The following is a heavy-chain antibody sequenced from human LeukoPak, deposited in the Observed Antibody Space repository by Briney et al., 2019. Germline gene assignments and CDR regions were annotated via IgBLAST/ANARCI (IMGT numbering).Heavy chain of an antibody. D-gene: IGHD6-13*01. CDR1: GGSISSYY. Sequence: PSETLSLTCTVSGGSISSYYWSWIRQPPGKGLEWIGYIYYSGSTNCNPSLKSRVTISVDTSKNQFSLKLSSVTAADTAVYYCARVQAAAGTRYYYYGMDVWGQGTTVTVSS. CDR3: ARVQAAAGTRYYYYGMDV. CDR2: IYYSGST. V-gene: IGHV4-59*08. J-gene: IGHJ6*02.